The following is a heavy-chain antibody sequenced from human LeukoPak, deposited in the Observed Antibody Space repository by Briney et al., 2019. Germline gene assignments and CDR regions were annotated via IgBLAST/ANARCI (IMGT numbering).Heavy chain of an antibody. CDR1: GFTFSSYS. Sequence: PGGSLRLSCAASGFTFSSYSMHWVRQAPGKGLEWVAVIWYDGSNKYYADSVKGRFTISRDNSKNTLYLQMNSLRAEDTAVYYCAREPYYYDSSGFEYYFDYWGQGTLATVSS. CDR3: AREPYYYDSSGFEYYFDY. CDR2: IWYDGSNK. J-gene: IGHJ4*02. V-gene: IGHV3-33*08. D-gene: IGHD3-22*01.